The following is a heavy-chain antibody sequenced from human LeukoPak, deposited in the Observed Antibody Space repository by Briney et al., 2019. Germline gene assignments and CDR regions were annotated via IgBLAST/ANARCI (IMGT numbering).Heavy chain of an antibody. Sequence: PGGSLRLSCSVSGFTFSSEAMGWVRQLPGGGLEWVSTISPAGGATYYAESMKGRFTISRDNPKSTLYLQMNSLRVEDTAIYFCTKVRSGSSSWALRVFDYWGQGALVTVSS. J-gene: IGHJ4*02. D-gene: IGHD6-13*01. CDR2: ISPAGGAT. CDR1: GFTFSSEA. V-gene: IGHV3-23*01. CDR3: TKVRSGSSSWALRVFDY.